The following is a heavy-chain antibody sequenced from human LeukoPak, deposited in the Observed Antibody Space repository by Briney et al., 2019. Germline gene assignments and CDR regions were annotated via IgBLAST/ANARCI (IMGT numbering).Heavy chain of an antibody. CDR1: GFTFSSYW. J-gene: IGHJ4*02. Sequence: PGGSLRLSCAASGFTFSSYWMSWVRQAPGKGLEWVANIKQDGSEKYYVDSLKGRFTISRDNAKNSLYLQMNSLRAEDTAVYYCASQDSSGYYRFYFDYWGQGTLVTVSS. CDR2: IKQDGSEK. CDR3: ASQDSSGYYRFYFDY. D-gene: IGHD3-22*01. V-gene: IGHV3-7*02.